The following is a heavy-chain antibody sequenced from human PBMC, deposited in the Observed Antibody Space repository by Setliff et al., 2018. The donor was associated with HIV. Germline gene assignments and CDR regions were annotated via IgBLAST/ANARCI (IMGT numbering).Heavy chain of an antibody. CDR2: INHSGST. Sequence: SETLSLTCAVYDGSFSAYYWSWIRQPPGKGLEWIGEINHSGSTNHNPSLKSPVTMSVDKSKNQFPLRLSSVTAADTAVYYCARARRAGSGPKYFQHWGQGTLVTVSS. CDR3: ARARRAGSGPKYFQH. D-gene: IGHD2-15*01. J-gene: IGHJ1*01. CDR1: DGSFSAYY. V-gene: IGHV4-34*01.